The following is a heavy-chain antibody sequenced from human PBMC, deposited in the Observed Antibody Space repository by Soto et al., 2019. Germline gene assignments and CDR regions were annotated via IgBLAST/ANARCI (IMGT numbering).Heavy chain of an antibody. Sequence: GESLKISCKGSGYSFTSYWIGWVRQMPGKGLEWMGIIYPGDSDTRYSPSFQGQVTISADKSISTAYLQWSSLKASDTAMYYCASGYSGYDYPPSQYYFDYWGQGTLVTVSS. CDR3: ASGYSGYDYPPSQYYFDY. CDR2: IYPGDSDT. D-gene: IGHD5-12*01. CDR1: GYSFTSYW. V-gene: IGHV5-51*01. J-gene: IGHJ4*02.